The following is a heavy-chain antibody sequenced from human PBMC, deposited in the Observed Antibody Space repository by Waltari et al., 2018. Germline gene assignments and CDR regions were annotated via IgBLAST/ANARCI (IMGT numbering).Heavy chain of an antibody. V-gene: IGHV1-69*14. Sequence: QVQLVQSGAEVKKPGSSVKVSCKASGGTFSSYAISWVRQAPGQGLEWMGGIIPIFGTANYAQKCQGRVTITADKSTSTAYMELSRLGSEDTAVYYGARKGGSSSWFHSDYWGQGTLVTVSS. CDR3: ARKGGSSSWFHSDY. CDR1: GGTFSSYA. J-gene: IGHJ4*02. D-gene: IGHD6-13*01. CDR2: IIPIFGTA.